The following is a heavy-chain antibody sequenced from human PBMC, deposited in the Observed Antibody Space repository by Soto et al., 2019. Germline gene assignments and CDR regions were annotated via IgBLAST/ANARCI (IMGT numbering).Heavy chain of an antibody. Sequence: PGGSLRLSCAASGFTVSGDYVSWVRQAPGKGLECVSVIHFGGNTYYADSVKGRFTVSRDNSKNTLYLQMNSLRVEDTAIYFCTKVSPQWLVHDYWGQGXLVTVSS. D-gene: IGHD6-19*01. CDR3: TKVSPQWLVHDY. CDR1: GFTVSGDY. CDR2: IHFGGNT. J-gene: IGHJ4*02. V-gene: IGHV3-53*01.